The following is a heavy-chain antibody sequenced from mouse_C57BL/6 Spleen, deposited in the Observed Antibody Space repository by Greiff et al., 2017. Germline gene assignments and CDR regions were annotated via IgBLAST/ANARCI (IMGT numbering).Heavy chain of an antibody. CDR2: IDPSDSET. CDR1: GYTFTSYW. Sequence: QVQLQQPGAELVRPGSSVKLSCKASGYTFTSYWMHWVKQRPKQGLEWIGNIDPSDSETHYNQKFKDKATLTVDKSSSTAYMQLSSLTSEYSAVYYCARRGLYYFDYWGQGTTLTVSS. D-gene: IGHD3-3*01. J-gene: IGHJ2*01. CDR3: ARRGLYYFDY. V-gene: IGHV1-52*01.